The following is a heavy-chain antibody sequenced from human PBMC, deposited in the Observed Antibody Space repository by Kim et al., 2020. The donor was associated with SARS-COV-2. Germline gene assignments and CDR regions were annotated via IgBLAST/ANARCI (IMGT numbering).Heavy chain of an antibody. CDR2: ISSSSSYI. CDR3: ASVVGATQVPY. V-gene: IGHV3-21*01. Sequence: GGSLRLSCAASGFTFSSYSMNWVRQAPGKGLEWVSSISSSSSYIYYADSVKGRFTISRDNAKNSLYLQMNSLRAEDTAVYYCASVVGATQVPYWGQGTLVTVSS. CDR1: GFTFSSYS. J-gene: IGHJ4*02. D-gene: IGHD1-26*01.